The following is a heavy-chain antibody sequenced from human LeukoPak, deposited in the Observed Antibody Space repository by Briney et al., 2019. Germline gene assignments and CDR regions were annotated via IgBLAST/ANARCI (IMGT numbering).Heavy chain of an antibody. Sequence: GASVKVSCKASGYTFTSYGISWVRQAPGQGLEWMGWISAYNGNTNYAQKLQGRVTNTADESTSTAYMELSSLRSEDTAVYYCARDLIVGAMTNGDSWGQGTLVTVSS. J-gene: IGHJ5*02. CDR3: ARDLIVGAMTNGDS. V-gene: IGHV1-18*01. D-gene: IGHD1-26*01. CDR1: GYTFTSYG. CDR2: ISAYNGNT.